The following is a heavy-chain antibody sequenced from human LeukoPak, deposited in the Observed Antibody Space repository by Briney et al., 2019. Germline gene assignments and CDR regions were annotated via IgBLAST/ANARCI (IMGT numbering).Heavy chain of an antibody. CDR1: GFTFSSYA. CDR2: TSYDGSDK. D-gene: IGHD6-13*01. CDR3: ARGLAAAGTQCRYSLH. V-gene: IGHV3-30*04. Sequence: QSGRSLRLSCAASGFTFSSYAMHWVRQAPGKGLEWVAVTSYDGSDKYFADSVKGRFTISRDNSKNTLYLQMSSLRPEDTAVYYCARGLAAAGTQCRYSLHWGQGTLVTVSS. J-gene: IGHJ1*01.